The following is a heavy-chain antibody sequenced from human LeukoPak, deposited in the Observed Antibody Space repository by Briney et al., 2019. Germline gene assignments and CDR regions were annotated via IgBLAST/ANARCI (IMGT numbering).Heavy chain of an antibody. J-gene: IGHJ4*02. D-gene: IGHD4-17*01. Sequence: PGGPLRLSCAASGFTFSSYAMSWVRQAPGKGLEWVSAISGSGGSTYYADSVKGRFTISRVNSKNTLYLQMNSLRAEDTAVYYCAKYTCGDPNPYWGQGTLVTVSS. CDR2: ISGSGGST. CDR3: AKYTCGDPNPY. V-gene: IGHV3-23*01. CDR1: GFTFSSYA.